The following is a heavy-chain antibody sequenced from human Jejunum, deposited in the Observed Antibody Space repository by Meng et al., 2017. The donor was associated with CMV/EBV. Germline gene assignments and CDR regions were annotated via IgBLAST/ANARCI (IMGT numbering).Heavy chain of an antibody. V-gene: IGHV3-7*01. D-gene: IGHD2-21*01. Sequence: ASGFTISRYWMSWVRQAPGKGLEWVANIKPDGSERWYVDSVKGRFPISRDNAKNSLYLEMSTLRVEDTAVYYCAREGGDGPYFDYWGQGTLVTVSS. J-gene: IGHJ4*02. CDR2: IKPDGSER. CDR1: GFTISRYW. CDR3: AREGGDGPYFDY.